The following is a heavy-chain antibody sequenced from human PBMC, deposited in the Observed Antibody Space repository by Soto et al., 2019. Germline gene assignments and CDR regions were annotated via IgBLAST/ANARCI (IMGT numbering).Heavy chain of an antibody. D-gene: IGHD1-26*01. CDR1: GFTFSSYG. CDR3: AKDYGGSFRGGMDV. CDR2: ISYDGSNK. J-gene: IGHJ6*02. V-gene: IGHV3-30*18. Sequence: QVQLVESGGGVVQPGRSLRLSCAASGFTFSSYGMHWVRQAPGKGLEWVAVISYDGSNKYYADSVKGRFTISRDNSKNTLYLQMNSLRAEDTAVYYWAKDYGGSFRGGMDVWGQGTTVTVSS.